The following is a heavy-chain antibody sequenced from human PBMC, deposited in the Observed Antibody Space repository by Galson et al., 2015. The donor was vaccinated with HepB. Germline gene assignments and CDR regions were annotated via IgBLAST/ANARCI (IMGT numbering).Heavy chain of an antibody. CDR2: IYHSGST. D-gene: IGHD2-2*01. J-gene: IGHJ5*02. V-gene: IGHV4-30-2*01. CDR1: GGSISSGGYS. CDR3: ARATPIVVVPAAADDGWWFDP. Sequence: LSLTCAVSGGSISSGGYSWSWIRQPPGKGLEWIGYIYHSGSTYYNPSLKSRVTISVDRSKNQFSLKLSSVTAADTAVYYCARATPIVVVPAAADDGWWFDPWGQGTLVTVSS.